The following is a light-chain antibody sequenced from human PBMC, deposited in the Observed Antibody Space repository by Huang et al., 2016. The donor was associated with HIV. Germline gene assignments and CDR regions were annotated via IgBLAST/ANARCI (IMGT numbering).Light chain of an antibody. V-gene: IGKV1-5*03. Sequence: DIQMTQSPSTLSASVGDRVTITCRASQNILNWLAWYQQKPGRAPSLVIYKTCTLQNGGPSRFSGSGSGTEFTLTISSLQPDDFATYYCQQYNSHPYTFGQGTKLDIK. J-gene: IGKJ2*01. CDR1: QNILNW. CDR2: KTC. CDR3: QQYNSHPYT.